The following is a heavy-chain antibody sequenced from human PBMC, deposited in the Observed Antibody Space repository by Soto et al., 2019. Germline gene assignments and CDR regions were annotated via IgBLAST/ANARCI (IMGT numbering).Heavy chain of an antibody. Sequence: QVQLEQSGGGVVQPGGSLRLSCVVPGSIFIGYGMHWVRQAPGKGLEWVAVIWHDGSEIYYADSVKGRFTISRDNSKNTLYLVMNSLRAEGTAVYYCARDGIGGTGVRGFLGHWGQGSLVNVVS. D-gene: IGHD1-7*01. J-gene: IGHJ4*02. CDR2: IWHDGSEI. CDR3: ARDGIGGTGVRGFLGH. V-gene: IGHV3-33*01. CDR1: GSIFIGYG.